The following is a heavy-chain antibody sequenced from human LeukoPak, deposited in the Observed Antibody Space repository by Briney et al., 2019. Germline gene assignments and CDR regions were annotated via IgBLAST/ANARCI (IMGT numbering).Heavy chain of an antibody. CDR2: IYYSGST. J-gene: IGHJ5*02. CDR3: ARGIAARRPEGNWFDP. V-gene: IGHV4-59*01. D-gene: IGHD6-6*01. CDR1: GGSFSGYY. Sequence: SETLSLTCAVYGGSFSGYYWSWIRQPPGKGLEWIGYIYYSGSTNYNPSLESRVTISVDTSKNQFSLKLSSVTAADTAVYYCARGIAARRPEGNWFDPWGQGTLVTVSS.